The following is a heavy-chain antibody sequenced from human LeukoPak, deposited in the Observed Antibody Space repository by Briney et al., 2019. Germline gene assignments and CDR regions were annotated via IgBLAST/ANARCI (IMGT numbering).Heavy chain of an antibody. CDR1: GFTLSDYE. D-gene: IGHD2-15*01. V-gene: IGHV3-48*03. CDR2: ISSSGRST. J-gene: IGHJ4*02. Sequence: GGSLRLSCAASGFTLSDYEMDWIRQAPGKGLEWVAYISSSGRSTYYADSVKGRFTISRDNTKNTLCLQMDSLRAEDTAVYYCARDPDCSGGRCSERGLDYWGQGTLVTVSS. CDR3: ARDPDCSGGRCSERGLDY.